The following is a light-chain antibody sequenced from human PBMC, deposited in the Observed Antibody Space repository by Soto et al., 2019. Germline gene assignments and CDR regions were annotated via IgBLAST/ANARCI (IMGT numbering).Light chain of an antibody. V-gene: IGKV3D-20*01. CDR3: QQYGSSPYT. J-gene: IGKJ2*01. CDR2: DAS. CDR1: QSVSSSY. Sequence: EIVLTQSPATLSLSPGERATLSCGASQSVSSSYLAWYQQKPGLAPRLLIYDASSRATGTLTLSRLEPEDFAVYYCQQYGSSPYTFGQGTKLAIK.